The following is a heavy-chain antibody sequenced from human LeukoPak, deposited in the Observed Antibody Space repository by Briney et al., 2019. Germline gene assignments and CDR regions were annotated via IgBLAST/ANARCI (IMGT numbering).Heavy chain of an antibody. Sequence: SETLSLTCTVSGGSISSYYWSWIRQPPGKGLEWIGYIYYSGSTNYNPSLKSRVTISVDTSKNQFSLKLSSVTAADTAVYHCARSYRFDPWGQGTLVTVSS. CDR3: ARSYRFDP. V-gene: IGHV4-59*01. D-gene: IGHD3-16*02. CDR1: GGSISSYY. J-gene: IGHJ5*02. CDR2: IYYSGST.